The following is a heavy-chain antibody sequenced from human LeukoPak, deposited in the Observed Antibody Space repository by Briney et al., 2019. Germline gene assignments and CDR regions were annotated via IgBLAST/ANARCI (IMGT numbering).Heavy chain of an antibody. J-gene: IGHJ4*02. Sequence: AASVKVSCKASGGTFSSYAISWVRQAPGQGLEWMGGIIPIFGTANYAQKFQGRVTITADESTSTAYMELSSLRSEDTAVYYCASPRGYYDSSGVFDYWGQGTLVTVS. CDR1: GGTFSSYA. V-gene: IGHV1-69*13. CDR2: IIPIFGTA. CDR3: ASPRGYYDSSGVFDY. D-gene: IGHD3-22*01.